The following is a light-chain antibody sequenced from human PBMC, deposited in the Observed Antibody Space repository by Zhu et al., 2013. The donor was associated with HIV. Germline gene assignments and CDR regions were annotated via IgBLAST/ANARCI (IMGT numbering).Light chain of an antibody. CDR1: QSVSIN. J-gene: IGKJ2*01. CDR2: GAS. Sequence: EIVMTQSPAALSVSPGERATLSCRASQSVSINLAWYQHKPGQAPRLLIYGASSRATGIPDRFSGSGSGTDFTLTISRLEPEDFAVYYCQQYGSSPRYTFGQGTKLEIK. V-gene: IGKV3-20*01. CDR3: QQYGSSPRYT.